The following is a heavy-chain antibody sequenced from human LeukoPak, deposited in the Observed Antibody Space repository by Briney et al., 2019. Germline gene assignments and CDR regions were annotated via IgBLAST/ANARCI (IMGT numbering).Heavy chain of an antibody. J-gene: IGHJ4*02. CDR1: GFTFSTYW. Sequence: PGGSLRLSCAASGFTFSTYWMHWVRHVPGKGLVWVSRIKSDGSSIMYADSVRGRFTISRDNAKNTLYLQMNSLRAEDTAVYYCARDLDYGGRSNFDHWGQGTLVTVSS. D-gene: IGHD4-23*01. CDR3: ARDLDYGGRSNFDH. CDR2: IKSDGSSI. V-gene: IGHV3-74*03.